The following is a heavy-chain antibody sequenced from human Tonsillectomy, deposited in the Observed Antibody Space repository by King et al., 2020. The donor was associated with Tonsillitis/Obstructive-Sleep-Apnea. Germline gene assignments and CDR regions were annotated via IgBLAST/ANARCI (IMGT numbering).Heavy chain of an antibody. Sequence: VQLQESGPGLVKPSETLSLTCTVSGGSIRSLYWSWVRQPPGKGLEWIGYYYYRGSTNYNPSLKHRVTISVDTAKNPFSLKLSSVTAADTAVYSCARDAARGRFDPWGQGTLVTVPS. D-gene: IGHD6-6*01. CDR3: ARDAARGRFDP. J-gene: IGHJ5*02. CDR1: GGSIRSLY. CDR2: YYYRGST. V-gene: IGHV4-59*01.